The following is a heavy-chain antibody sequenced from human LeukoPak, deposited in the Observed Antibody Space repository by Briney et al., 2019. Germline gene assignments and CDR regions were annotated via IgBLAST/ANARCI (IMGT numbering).Heavy chain of an antibody. Sequence: SETLSLTCTVSNGSISNYFWSWIRQPPGKGLEWIGYAHHSGTANYNPSLMSRVNISIDTSEHRLSLKLSSVTAADTALYYCASLGGYYESSSYSQLDAFDIWGQGTMVTVSS. CDR2: AHHSGTA. CDR1: NGSISNYF. V-gene: IGHV4-59*01. D-gene: IGHD3-22*01. J-gene: IGHJ3*02. CDR3: ASLGGYYESSSYSQLDAFDI.